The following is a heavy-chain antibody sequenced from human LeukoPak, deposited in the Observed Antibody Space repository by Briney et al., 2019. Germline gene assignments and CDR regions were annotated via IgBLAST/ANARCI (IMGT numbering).Heavy chain of an antibody. CDR2: ISSSGSTI. J-gene: IGHJ4*02. Sequence: GGSLRLSCAASGFTFSSYEMNWVRQAPGKGLEWVSYISSSGSTIYYADSVKGGFTISRDNAKNSLYLQMNSLRAEDTAVYYCARERYNWNSDYWGQGTLVTVSS. V-gene: IGHV3-48*03. CDR3: ARERYNWNSDY. D-gene: IGHD1-20*01. CDR1: GFTFSSYE.